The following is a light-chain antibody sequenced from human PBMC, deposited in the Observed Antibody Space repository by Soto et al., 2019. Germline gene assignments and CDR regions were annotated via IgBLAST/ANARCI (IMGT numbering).Light chain of an antibody. CDR3: QSYDSSLSGSV. J-gene: IGLJ3*02. Sequence: QSVLTQPPSVSGAPGQRVTISSTGSSPNIGAGYDVHWYQQLPGTAPKLLIYGNSNRPSGVPDRFSGSKSGTSASLAITGLQAEDEADYYCQSYDSSLSGSVFGGGTKLTVL. V-gene: IGLV1-40*01. CDR2: GNS. CDR1: SPNIGAGYD.